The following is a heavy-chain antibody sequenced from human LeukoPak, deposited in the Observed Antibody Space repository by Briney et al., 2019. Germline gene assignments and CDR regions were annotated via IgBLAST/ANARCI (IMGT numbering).Heavy chain of an antibody. CDR2: IYYSGST. CDR3: ARVSGELDY. CDR1: GGSISSSSYY. V-gene: IGHV4-39*01. J-gene: IGHJ4*02. Sequence: PSETLSLTCTVSGGSISSSSYYWGWIRQPPGKGLEWIGSIYYSGSTYYNPSLKSRVTISVDTSKNQFSLKLSSVTAADTAVYYYARVSGELDYWGQGTLVTVSS. D-gene: IGHD6-19*01.